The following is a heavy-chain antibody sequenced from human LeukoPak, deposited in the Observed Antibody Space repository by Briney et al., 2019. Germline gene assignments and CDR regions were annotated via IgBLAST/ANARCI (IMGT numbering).Heavy chain of an antibody. CDR2: IDNDGSYI. J-gene: IGHJ4*02. Sequence: GRSLRLSCAASGFTFSSYTMNWVRQAPGKGLEWVSSIDNDGSYIYCADSVKGRFTLSRDNAENSVHLQMISLRAEDTAVYYCATKYSAGWLFDYWGQGTLVTVSS. CDR3: ATKYSAGWLFDY. CDR1: GFTFSSYT. D-gene: IGHD5-12*01. V-gene: IGHV3-21*01.